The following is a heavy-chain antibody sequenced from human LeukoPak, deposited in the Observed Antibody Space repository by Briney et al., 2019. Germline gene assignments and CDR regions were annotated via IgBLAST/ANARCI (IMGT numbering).Heavy chain of an antibody. CDR1: GYSISSGYY. CDR3: ARDRH. V-gene: IGHV4-38-2*02. CDR2: IYHSGST. Sequence: PSETLSLTCTVSGYSISSGYYWGWIRPPPGKGLEWIGIIYHSGSTYYNPSLKSRVTISVDTSKNQFSLKLSSVTAADTAVYYCARDRHWGQGTLVTVSS. J-gene: IGHJ4*02.